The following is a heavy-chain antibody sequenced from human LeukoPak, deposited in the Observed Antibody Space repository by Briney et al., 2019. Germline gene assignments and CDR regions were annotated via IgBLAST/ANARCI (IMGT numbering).Heavy chain of an antibody. CDR1: GYTFTGYY. CDR2: INPNSVGT. V-gene: IGHV1-2*02. CDR3: ATGDYGDYLGWFDP. Sequence: ASVKVSCKASGYTFTGYYMHWVRQAPGQGLEWMGWINPNSVGTNYAQKFQGRVTMTRDTSISTAYMELSRLRSDDTAVYDCATGDYGDYLGWFDPWGQGTLVTVSS. D-gene: IGHD4-17*01. J-gene: IGHJ5*02.